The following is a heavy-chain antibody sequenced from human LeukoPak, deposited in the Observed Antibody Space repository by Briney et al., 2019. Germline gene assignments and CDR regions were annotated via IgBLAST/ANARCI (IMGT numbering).Heavy chain of an antibody. Sequence: SETLSLTCTVSGGSISSYYWSWIRQPAGKGLEWIGRIYISGSTNYNPSLKSRVTISLDTSKNQFSLKLTSVTAADTAVYYCARASLYYESSGYYRNDAFDIWGQGTMVTVSS. CDR2: IYISGST. CDR1: GGSISSYY. D-gene: IGHD3-22*01. J-gene: IGHJ3*02. CDR3: ARASLYYESSGYYRNDAFDI. V-gene: IGHV4-4*07.